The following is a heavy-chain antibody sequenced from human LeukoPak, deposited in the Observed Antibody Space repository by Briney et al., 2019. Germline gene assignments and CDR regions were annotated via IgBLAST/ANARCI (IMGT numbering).Heavy chain of an antibody. CDR2: ISGSGGST. Sequence: PGGSLRLSCAASGFTFSSYAMSWVRQAPGKGLEWVSAISGSGGSTYYADSVKGRFTISRDNSKNTLYLQMNSLRAEDTAVYYCAKRVYDSSGYYWDYWGQGTLVTVSP. CDR1: GFTFSSYA. V-gene: IGHV3-23*01. J-gene: IGHJ4*02. D-gene: IGHD3-22*01. CDR3: AKRVYDSSGYYWDY.